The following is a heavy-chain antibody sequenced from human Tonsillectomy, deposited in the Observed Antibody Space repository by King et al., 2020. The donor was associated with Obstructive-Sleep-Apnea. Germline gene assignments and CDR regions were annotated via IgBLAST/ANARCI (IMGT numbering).Heavy chain of an antibody. CDR3: ARAYGSGSYYGMDV. V-gene: IGHV4-59*01. CDR2: IYYSGST. D-gene: IGHD3-10*01. CDR1: GGSISSYY. J-gene: IGHJ6*02. Sequence: QLQESGPGLVKPSETLSLTCTVSGGSISSYYWSWIRQPPGKGLEWIGYIYYSGSTNYNPSLKSRVTISVDTSKNQFSLKLSPVTAADTAVYYCARAYGSGSYYGMDVWGQGTTVTVSS.